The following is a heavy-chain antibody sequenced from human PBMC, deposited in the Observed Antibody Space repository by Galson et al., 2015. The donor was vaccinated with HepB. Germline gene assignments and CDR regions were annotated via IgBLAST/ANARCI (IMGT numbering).Heavy chain of an antibody. CDR2: INAGNGNT. D-gene: IGHD6-19*01. CDR1: GYTFTNYA. V-gene: IGHV1-3*01. Sequence: SVKVSCKASGYTFTNYAMHWVRQAPGQRLEWVGWINAGNGNTKYSQNFQGRVTLTRDTSASTAYMELSSLRSEDTAVYYCAREGPNSSGWASRYYYYSMDVWGQGTTVTVSS. J-gene: IGHJ6*02. CDR3: AREGPNSSGWASRYYYYSMDV.